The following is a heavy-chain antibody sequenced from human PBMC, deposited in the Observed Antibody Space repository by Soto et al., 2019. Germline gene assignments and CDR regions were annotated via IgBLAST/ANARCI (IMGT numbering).Heavy chain of an antibody. CDR1: GGSISSGGYY. Sequence: TLSLTCTVSGGSISSGGYYWSWIRQHPGKGLEWIGYIYYYGNTYYNPSLKSRVTISVDTSKNQFSLKLSSVTAADTALYYCARAGGFNWFDPWGQGTLVTVSS. D-gene: IGHD3-10*01. CDR2: IYYYGNT. V-gene: IGHV4-31*03. CDR3: ARAGGFNWFDP. J-gene: IGHJ5*02.